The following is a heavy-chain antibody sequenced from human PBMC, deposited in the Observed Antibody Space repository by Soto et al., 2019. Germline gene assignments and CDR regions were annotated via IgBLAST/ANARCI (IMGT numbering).Heavy chain of an antibody. D-gene: IGHD3-10*01. J-gene: IGHJ4*02. Sequence: PGGSLRLSCAASGFTFSSYWMSWVRQAPGKGLEWVANIKQDGSEKYYVHSVKGRFTISRDNAKNSLYLQMNSLRAEDTAVYYCARDPLPNLYSGIADYWGQGTLVTVSS. V-gene: IGHV3-7*01. CDR2: IKQDGSEK. CDR3: ARDPLPNLYSGIADY. CDR1: GFTFSSYW.